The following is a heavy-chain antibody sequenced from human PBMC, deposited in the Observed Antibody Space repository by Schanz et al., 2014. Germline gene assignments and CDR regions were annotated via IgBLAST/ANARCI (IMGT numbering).Heavy chain of an antibody. J-gene: IGHJ4*02. CDR3: ARDHTTESYYSAGPPIDY. CDR1: GFTFSTSA. Sequence: EVQLVESGGGLVQPGGSLRLSCTASGFTFSTSAMSWVRQARGKGLEWVSAMNESHSTIYYADSVRGRFTISRDNSKNTLFLQMNSLRAEDTAVYYCARDHTTESYYSAGPPIDYWGQGTLLTVSS. D-gene: IGHD1-26*01. V-gene: IGHV3-23*04. CDR2: MNESHSTI.